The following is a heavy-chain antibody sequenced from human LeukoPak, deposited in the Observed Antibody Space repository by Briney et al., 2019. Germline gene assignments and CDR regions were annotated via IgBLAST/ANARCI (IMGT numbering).Heavy chain of an antibody. CDR1: GFTFDDYA. CDR3: AKDITGGSYGFDY. D-gene: IGHD1-26*01. J-gene: IGHJ4*02. V-gene: IGHV3-9*01. CDR2: ISWNSGSI. Sequence: GGSLRLSCAASGFTFDDYAMHWVRQAPGKGLEWVSGISWNSGSIGYADSVKGRFTISRDNAKNSLYLQMNSLRAEDTALYYCAKDITGGSYGFDYWGQGTLVIVSS.